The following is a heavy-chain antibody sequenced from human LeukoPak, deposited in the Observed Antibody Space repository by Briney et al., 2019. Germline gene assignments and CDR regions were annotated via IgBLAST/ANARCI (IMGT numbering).Heavy chain of an antibody. Sequence: GGSLRLSCAASGFTFSRSWMHWVRQAPGKGLVWVSRINSDGSTISYADSVKGRFTISRDNAKNTLFLQMNSLRAEDTAVYYCATGSYSSTWYPFWGQGTLVTVSS. D-gene: IGHD6-13*01. CDR1: GFTFSRSW. CDR3: ATGSYSSTWYPF. V-gene: IGHV3-74*01. CDR2: INSDGSTI. J-gene: IGHJ4*02.